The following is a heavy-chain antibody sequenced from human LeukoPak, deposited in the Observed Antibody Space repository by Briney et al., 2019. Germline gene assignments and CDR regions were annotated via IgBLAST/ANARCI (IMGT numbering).Heavy chain of an antibody. CDR1: GYSISSGYY. Sequence: SETLSLTCTVSGYSISSGYYWGWIRQPPGKGLEWIGSIYHSGSTYYNPSLKSRVTISVDTSKNQFSLKLSSVTAADTAVYYCARSRIAAAGTKGHNWFDPWGQGTLVTVSS. CDR2: IYHSGST. V-gene: IGHV4-38-2*02. CDR3: ARSRIAAAGTKGHNWFDP. D-gene: IGHD6-13*01. J-gene: IGHJ5*02.